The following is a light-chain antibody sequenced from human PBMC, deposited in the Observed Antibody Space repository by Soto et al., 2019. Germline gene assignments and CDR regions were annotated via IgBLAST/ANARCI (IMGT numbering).Light chain of an antibody. CDR1: QNINNN. CDR2: DIS. Sequence: EVVMTQSPDTLSVSPGERATLSCRASQNINNNVAWYQQKPGQAPRLLIFDISTRASGIPARFSGSRSGTEFTLTISSLQSEDFADYHCQQYNDWPWTFGQGTKVEIK. V-gene: IGKV3-15*01. CDR3: QQYNDWPWT. J-gene: IGKJ1*01.